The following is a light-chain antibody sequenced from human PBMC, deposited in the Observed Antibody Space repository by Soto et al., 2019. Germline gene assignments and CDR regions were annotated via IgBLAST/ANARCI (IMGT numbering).Light chain of an antibody. CDR1: SSNIGAGYD. V-gene: IGLV1-40*01. Sequence: QSVLTQPPSVSGAPGQRVTISCTGSSSNIGAGYDVHWYQQLPGTAPKLLIYGNSNRPSGVPDRFSGSKSGTSASLAITGLHAEDEADYYCQSYDSSLGVSVFGGGTKLPVL. CDR3: QSYDSSLGVSV. CDR2: GNS. J-gene: IGLJ2*01.